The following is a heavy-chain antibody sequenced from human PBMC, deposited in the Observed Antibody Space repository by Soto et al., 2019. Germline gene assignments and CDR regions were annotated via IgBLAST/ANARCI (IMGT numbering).Heavy chain of an antibody. J-gene: IGHJ6*02. Sequence: PSETLSLTCTVSGGSISSSSYYWGWIRQPPGKGLEWIGSIYYSGSTYYNPSLKSRVTISVDTSKNQFSLKLSSVTAADTAVYYCARQIEDILTGSTGDYYYGMDVWGQGTTVTVSS. CDR1: GGSISSSSYY. V-gene: IGHV4-39*01. D-gene: IGHD3-9*01. CDR3: ARQIEDILTGSTGDYYYGMDV. CDR2: IYYSGST.